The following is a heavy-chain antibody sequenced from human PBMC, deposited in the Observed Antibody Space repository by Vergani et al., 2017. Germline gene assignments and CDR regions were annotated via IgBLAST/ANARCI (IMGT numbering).Heavy chain of an antibody. J-gene: IGHJ4*02. CDR3: AGDYGDYSAY. D-gene: IGHD4-17*01. Sequence: QVQLVESGGGVVQPGRSLRLSCAASGFTFSSYAMHWVRQAPGKGLEWVAVISYDGSNKYYADSVKGRFTISRDNSKNTLYLQMNSLRAEDTAVYYCAGDYGDYSAYWGQGTLVTVSS. CDR2: ISYDGSNK. CDR1: GFTFSSYA. V-gene: IGHV3-30-3*01.